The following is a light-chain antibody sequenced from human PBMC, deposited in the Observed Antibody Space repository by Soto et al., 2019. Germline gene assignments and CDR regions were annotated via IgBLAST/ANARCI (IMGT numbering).Light chain of an antibody. Sequence: DIQLTQSPSFLSSSVGDRGTITCRAKQGITRYLAWYQQKPGKAPKLLIYAASTLQSGVPSRFSGSGSGTEFTLTISSLQPEDCATYYCQQLNSYPLDFGGGTKVQIK. CDR1: QGITRY. CDR2: AAS. V-gene: IGKV1-9*01. J-gene: IGKJ4*01. CDR3: QQLNSYPLD.